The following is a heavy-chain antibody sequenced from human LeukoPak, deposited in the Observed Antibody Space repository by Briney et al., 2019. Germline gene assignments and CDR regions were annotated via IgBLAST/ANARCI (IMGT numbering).Heavy chain of an antibody. J-gene: IGHJ4*02. CDR1: GYTFTSYS. V-gene: IGHV1-3*01. Sequence: GASVKVSCKASGYTFTSYSMYWVRQAPGQRLEWMAWINAGNGNTKYSQKFQGRVTITRDTSASTAYMELSSLRFEDTAVYYCATLGEDKTDTPFDYWGQGTLVTVSS. D-gene: IGHD3-16*01. CDR3: ATLGEDKTDTPFDY. CDR2: INAGNGNT.